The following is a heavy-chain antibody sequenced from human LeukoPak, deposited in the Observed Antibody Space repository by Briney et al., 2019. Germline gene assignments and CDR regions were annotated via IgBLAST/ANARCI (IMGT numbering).Heavy chain of an antibody. CDR3: AKCGVVPAAKYYYYYYGMDV. V-gene: IGHV3-23*01. CDR1: GFTFSSYA. D-gene: IGHD2-2*01. CDR2: ISGSGGST. J-gene: IGHJ6*02. Sequence: GGSLRLSCAAPGFTFSSYAMSWVRQAPGKGLEWVSAISGSGGSTYYADSVKGRFTISRDNSKNTLYLQMNSLRAEDTAVYYCAKCGVVPAAKYYYYYYGMDVWGQGTTVTVSS.